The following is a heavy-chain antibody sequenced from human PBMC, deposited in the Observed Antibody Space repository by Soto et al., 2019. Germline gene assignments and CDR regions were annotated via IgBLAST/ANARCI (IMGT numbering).Heavy chain of an antibody. CDR2: IYHSGST. CDR1: GGSISSSNW. CDR3: ARGGHCTNGVCYEKSLDY. V-gene: IGHV4-4*02. J-gene: IGHJ4*02. D-gene: IGHD2-8*01. Sequence: PSETLSLTCAVSGGSISSSNWWSWVRQPPGKGLEWIWEIYHSGSTNYNPSLKSRVTISVDKSKNQFSLKLSSVTATDTAVYYCARGGHCTNGVCYEKSLDYWGQGTLVTVSS.